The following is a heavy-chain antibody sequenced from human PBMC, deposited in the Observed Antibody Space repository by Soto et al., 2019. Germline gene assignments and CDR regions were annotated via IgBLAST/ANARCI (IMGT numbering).Heavy chain of an antibody. Sequence: GGSLRLSCAASGFTFSSYAMHWVRQAPGKGLEWVSSISSSSSYIYYADSVKGRFTISRDNAKNSLYLQMNSLRAEDTAVYYCARDSVAAAGTAAFDIWGQGTMVTVSS. J-gene: IGHJ3*02. V-gene: IGHV3-21*01. D-gene: IGHD6-13*01. CDR2: ISSSSSYI. CDR1: GFTFSSYA. CDR3: ARDSVAAAGTAAFDI.